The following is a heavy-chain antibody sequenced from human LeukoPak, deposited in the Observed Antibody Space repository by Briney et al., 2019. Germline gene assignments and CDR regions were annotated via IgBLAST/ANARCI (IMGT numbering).Heavy chain of an antibody. D-gene: IGHD3-3*01. CDR3: AGTIFGVVILDY. CDR1: GGTFSSYA. V-gene: IGHV1-69*05. Sequence: ASVKVSCKASGGTFSSYAISWVRQAPGQGLAWMGGIIPIFGTANYAQKFQGRVTITTDESTSTAYMELSSLRSEDTAVYYCAGTIFGVVILDYWGQGTLVTVSS. J-gene: IGHJ4*02. CDR2: IIPIFGTA.